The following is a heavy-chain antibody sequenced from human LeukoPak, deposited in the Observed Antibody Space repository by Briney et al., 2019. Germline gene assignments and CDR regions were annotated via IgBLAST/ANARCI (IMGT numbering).Heavy chain of an antibody. Sequence: PSETLSLTCAVYGGSFSGYYWSWIRQPPGKGLEWIGEINHSGSTNYNTSLKSRVTISVDTSKNQFSLKLSSVTAADTAVYYCARAHYYGSGSYYNGFDYWGQGTLVTVSS. V-gene: IGHV4-34*01. J-gene: IGHJ4*02. D-gene: IGHD3-10*01. CDR2: INHSGST. CDR1: GGSFSGYY. CDR3: ARAHYYGSGSYYNGFDY.